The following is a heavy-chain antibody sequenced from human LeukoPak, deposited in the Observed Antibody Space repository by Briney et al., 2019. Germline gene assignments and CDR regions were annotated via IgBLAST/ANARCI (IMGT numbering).Heavy chain of an antibody. D-gene: IGHD4-17*01. CDR3: ARYGALDY. Sequence: PGGSLRLSCAASGFTLSSYWMSWVRQAPGKGMQWVANINQEGSQKYYVDYVKGRFTISRDNAKNSLYLQMRSLRAEDTAVYYCARYGALDYWGQGARVTVSS. J-gene: IGHJ4*02. CDR1: GFTLSSYW. V-gene: IGHV3-7*04. CDR2: INQEGSQK.